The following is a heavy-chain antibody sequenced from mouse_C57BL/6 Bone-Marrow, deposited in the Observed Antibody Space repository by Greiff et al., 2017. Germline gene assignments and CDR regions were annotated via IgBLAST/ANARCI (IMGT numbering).Heavy chain of an antibody. V-gene: IGHV1-81*01. CDR2: IYPRSGNT. CDR1: GYTFTSYG. CDR3: ARWAGYYGFAY. Sequence: VKLQQSGAELARPGASVKLSCKASGYTFTSYGISWVKQRTGQGLEWIGEIYPRSGNTYYNEKFKGKATLTADKSSSTAYMELRSLTSEDSAVYFCARWAGYYGFAYWGQGTLVTVSA. J-gene: IGHJ3*01. D-gene: IGHD1-1*01.